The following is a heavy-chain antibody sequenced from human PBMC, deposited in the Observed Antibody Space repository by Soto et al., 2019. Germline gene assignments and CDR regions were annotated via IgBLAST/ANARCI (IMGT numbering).Heavy chain of an antibody. Sequence: QVQLQESGPGLLKPSQTLSLTCTVSGGSISSGGYYWSWIRQHPGKGLERIGYFYYSGSTYYNPSPKSRVTIAVDTSKNQFPLRLRSVTAADTAVYYCARDRWDASSGYYPRFYYYYGMDVWGEGTTVTVSS. J-gene: IGHJ6*04. V-gene: IGHV4-31*03. CDR3: ARDRWDASSGYYPRFYYYYGMDV. CDR1: GGSISSGGYY. CDR2: FYYSGST. D-gene: IGHD3-22*01.